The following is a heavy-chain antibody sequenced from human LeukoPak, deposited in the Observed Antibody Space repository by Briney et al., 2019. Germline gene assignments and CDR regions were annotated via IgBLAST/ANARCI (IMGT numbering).Heavy chain of an antibody. Sequence: GGSLRLSCAASGLTFSDAWMSWVRQAPGKGLEWVGRTKSKTDGGTTEYAAPVKGRFTVSRDDSKNTVFLHMNSLKTEDTAVYYCAHLDYFDSSGFYNDYYYGMDVWGQGTTVTVSS. CDR2: TKSKTDGGTT. V-gene: IGHV3-15*01. CDR3: AHLDYFDSSGFYNDYYYGMDV. CDR1: GLTFSDAW. D-gene: IGHD3-22*01. J-gene: IGHJ6*02.